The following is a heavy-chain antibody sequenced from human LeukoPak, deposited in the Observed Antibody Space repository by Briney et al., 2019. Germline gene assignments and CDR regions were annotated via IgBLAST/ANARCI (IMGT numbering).Heavy chain of an antibody. V-gene: IGHV4-59*11. D-gene: IGHD1-26*01. Sequence: SETLSLTCTVSGGSISSHYWSWIRQPPGKGLEWIGYIYYSGSTNYNPSLKSRVTISVDTSKNQFSLKLSSVTAADTAVYYCARVKGWEHLDYWGQGTLVTVSS. CDR3: ARVKGWEHLDY. CDR1: GGSISSHY. CDR2: IYYSGST. J-gene: IGHJ4*02.